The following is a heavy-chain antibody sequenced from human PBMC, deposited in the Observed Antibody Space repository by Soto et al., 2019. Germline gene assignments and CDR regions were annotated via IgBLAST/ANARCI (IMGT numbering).Heavy chain of an antibody. J-gene: IGHJ6*02. CDR1: GFTFSSYA. Sequence: QVQLVESGGGVVQPGRSLRLSCAASGFTFSSYAMHWVRQAPGKGLEWVAVIPYDGSNKYYADSVKGRFTISRDNSKNTLYLQMNSLRAEDTAVYYCARETDGMDVWGQGTTVTVSS. V-gene: IGHV3-30-3*01. CDR3: ARETDGMDV. CDR2: IPYDGSNK.